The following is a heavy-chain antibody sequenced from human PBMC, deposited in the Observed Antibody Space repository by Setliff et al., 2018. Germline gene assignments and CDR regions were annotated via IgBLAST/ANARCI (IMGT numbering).Heavy chain of an antibody. Sequence: GGSLRLSCAASGFSFSGSAVYWVRQASVKGLEWIGRIRGRTDNYATAYAASVRGRFTISRDDSKNTAYLQMNSLKTEDTAVDYCTFARDGYDVFDIWGQVTMVTVSS. V-gene: IGHV3-73*01. CDR3: TFARDGYDVFDI. J-gene: IGHJ3*02. CDR1: GFSFSGSA. D-gene: IGHD5-18*01. CDR2: IRGRTDNYAT.